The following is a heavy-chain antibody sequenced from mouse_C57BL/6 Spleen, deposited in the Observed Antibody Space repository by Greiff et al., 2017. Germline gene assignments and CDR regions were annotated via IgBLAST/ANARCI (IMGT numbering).Heavy chain of an antibody. CDR1: GYTFTDYY. V-gene: IGHV1-19*01. CDR2: INPYNGGT. CDR3: AREGYDYDGAY. Sequence: EVKLQESGPVLVKPGASVKMSCKASGYTFTDYYMNWVKQSHGKSLEWIGVINPYNGGTSYNQKFKGKATLTVDKSSSTAYMELNSLTSEDSAVYYCAREGYDYDGAYWGQGTLVTVSA. D-gene: IGHD2-4*01. J-gene: IGHJ3*01.